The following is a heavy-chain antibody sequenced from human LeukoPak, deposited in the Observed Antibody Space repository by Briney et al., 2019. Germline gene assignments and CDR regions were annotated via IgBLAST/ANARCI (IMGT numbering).Heavy chain of an antibody. CDR2: ISWNSGSI. D-gene: IGHD3-10*01. CDR1: GFTFDDYA. CDR3: AKDTSPIGELFSY. Sequence: PGRSLRLSCAASGFTFDDYAMHWVRQAPGKGLEWVSGISWNSGSIGYADSVKGRFTISRDNAKNSLYLQMNSLRAEDTALYYCAKDTSPIGELFSYWGQGTLVTVSS. J-gene: IGHJ4*02. V-gene: IGHV3-9*01.